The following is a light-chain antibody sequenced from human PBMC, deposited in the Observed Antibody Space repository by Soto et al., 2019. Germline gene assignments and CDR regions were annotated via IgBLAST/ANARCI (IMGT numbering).Light chain of an antibody. Sequence: DVVMTQTPLSSPVTLGQPASISCRSSQSLLHGNGNTYLSWLQQRPGQPPRLLIYKIFNRLSGVPDRFRGSGAGTACTLTISRVEAEDVGVYYGMQATDFPRTFGQGNKVEI. J-gene: IGKJ1*01. V-gene: IGKV2-24*01. CDR2: KIF. CDR3: MQATDFPRT. CDR1: QSLLHGNGNTY.